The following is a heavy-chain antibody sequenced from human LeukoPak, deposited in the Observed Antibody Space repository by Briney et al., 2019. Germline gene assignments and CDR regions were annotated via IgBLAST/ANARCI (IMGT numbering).Heavy chain of an antibody. CDR1: GGSFSGYY. J-gene: IGHJ4*02. CDR2: INHSGST. D-gene: IGHD3-10*01. CDR3: ARGPYYFGSGTDYNRFNVVY. V-gene: IGHV4-34*01. Sequence: SETLSLTCAVYGGSFSGYYWTWIRQPPGKGLEWIGEINHSGSTNYNPSLKSRVTISIDTSKSQFSLKLSSVTAADTAVYYCARGPYYFGSGTDYNRFNVVYWGQGILVTVSS.